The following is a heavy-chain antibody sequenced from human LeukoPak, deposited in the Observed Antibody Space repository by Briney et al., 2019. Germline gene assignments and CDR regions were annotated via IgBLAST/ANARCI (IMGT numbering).Heavy chain of an antibody. CDR1: GFTVSSYD. CDR3: ASGRVTAVY. Sequence: GGSLRLSCAASGFTVSSYDMSWVRQAPGKGLEWVSAISDTDDRTYYADSVKGRFTISRDNAKNSLYLQMNSLRTEDTAVYYCASGRVTAVYWGQGTLVTVSS. D-gene: IGHD2-21*02. J-gene: IGHJ4*02. CDR2: ISDTDDRT. V-gene: IGHV3-23*01.